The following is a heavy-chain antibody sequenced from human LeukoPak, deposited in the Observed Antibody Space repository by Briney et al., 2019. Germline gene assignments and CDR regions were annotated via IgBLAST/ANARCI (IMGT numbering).Heavy chain of an antibody. D-gene: IGHD3-16*01. J-gene: IGHJ4*02. CDR2: INPNSGDT. V-gene: IGHV1-2*02. Sequence: ASVKVSCKASGYIFTGYYMHWVRQAPGQGLEWMGWINPNSGDTNYAQKFQGRVTMTRDTSISTAYMELSRLRSDDTAVYYCARVRYRLAETYIDYWGQGTLVTVSS. CDR3: ARVRYRLAETYIDY. CDR1: GYIFTGYY.